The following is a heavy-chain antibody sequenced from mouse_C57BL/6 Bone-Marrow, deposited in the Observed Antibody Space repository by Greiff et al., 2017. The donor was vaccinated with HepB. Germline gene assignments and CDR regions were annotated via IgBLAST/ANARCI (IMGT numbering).Heavy chain of an antibody. CDR3: ARGLYYDYHYYAMDY. D-gene: IGHD2-4*01. CDR1: GFTFSDYY. J-gene: IGHJ4*01. CDR2: INYDGSST. V-gene: IGHV5-16*01. Sequence: EVQLQESEGGLVQPGSSMKLSCTASGFTFSDYYMAWVRQVPEKGLEWVANINYDGSSTYYLDSLKSRFIISRDNAKNILYLQMSSLKSEDTATYYCARGLYYDYHYYAMDYWGQGTSVTVSS.